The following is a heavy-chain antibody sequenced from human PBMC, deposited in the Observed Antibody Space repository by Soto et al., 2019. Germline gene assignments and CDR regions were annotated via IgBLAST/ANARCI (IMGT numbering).Heavy chain of an antibody. CDR3: AFQHYYDSSGYYVGY. CDR1: GGSINSGGYY. Sequence: SETLSLACTVSGGSINSGGYYWNWIRQHPGKGLEWIGYIYYSGSTYYNPSLKSRVTISVDTSKNQFSLKLSSVTAADTAVYYCAFQHYYDSSGYYVGYWAQRTLVTVSS. V-gene: IGHV4-31*03. CDR2: IYYSGST. J-gene: IGHJ4*02. D-gene: IGHD3-22*01.